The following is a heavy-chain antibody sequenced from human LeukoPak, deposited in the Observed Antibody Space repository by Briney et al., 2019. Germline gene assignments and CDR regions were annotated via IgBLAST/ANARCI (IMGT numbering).Heavy chain of an antibody. Sequence: GGSLRLSCAASGFTFSSYAMAWVRQAPGKGLEWVSSVTGSGTTTYYADSVRGRFTISRDNSKNTVYLQMNSLRAEDTAVYYCAKDPTEPYYYESWFDPWGQGTLVTVSS. D-gene: IGHD3-22*01. CDR1: GFTFSSYA. V-gene: IGHV3-23*01. CDR2: VTGSGTTT. CDR3: AKDPTEPYYYESWFDP. J-gene: IGHJ5*02.